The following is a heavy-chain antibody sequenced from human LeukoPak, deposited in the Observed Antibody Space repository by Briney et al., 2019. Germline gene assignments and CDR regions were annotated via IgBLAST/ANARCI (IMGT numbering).Heavy chain of an antibody. CDR2: ISAYNGNT. CDR3: ATDLYNWNRLSASRYAFDI. D-gene: IGHD1-1*01. CDR1: GYTFTSYG. Sequence: ASVKVSCKASGYTFTSYGISWVRQAPGQGLEWMGWISAYNGNTNYAQKLQGRVTMTTDTSTSTAYMELRSLRSDNTAVYYCATDLYNWNRLSASRYAFDIWGQGTMVTVSS. V-gene: IGHV1-18*01. J-gene: IGHJ3*02.